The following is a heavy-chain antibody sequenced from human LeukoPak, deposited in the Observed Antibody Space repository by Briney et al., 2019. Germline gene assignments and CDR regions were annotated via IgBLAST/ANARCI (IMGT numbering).Heavy chain of an antibody. V-gene: IGHV4-34*01. CDR2: INHSGST. CDR3: ARDPRYYDILTGYYTCCYFDY. D-gene: IGHD3-9*01. J-gene: IGHJ4*02. CDR1: GGSFSGYY. Sequence: SETLSLTCAVYGGSFSGYYWSWIRQPPGKGLEWIGEINHSGSTNYNPSLKSRVTISVDTSKNQFSLQLNSVTPEDTAVYYCARDPRYYDILTGYYTCCYFDYWGQGTLVTVSS.